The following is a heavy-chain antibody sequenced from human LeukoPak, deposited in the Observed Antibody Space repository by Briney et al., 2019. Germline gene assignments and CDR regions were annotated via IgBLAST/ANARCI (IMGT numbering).Heavy chain of an antibody. V-gene: IGHV1-2*02. J-gene: IGHJ4*02. Sequence: ASVTVSYKASGYIFTAYYLHWVRQAPGLGLEWMGWINPNNGGTMYAQKFQGRLTMTLDTSISTLYMELSSLTSDDTAVYYCARDDRATHDYWGQGTLVTVSS. CDR2: INPNNGGT. CDR1: GYIFTAYY. CDR3: ARDDRATHDY.